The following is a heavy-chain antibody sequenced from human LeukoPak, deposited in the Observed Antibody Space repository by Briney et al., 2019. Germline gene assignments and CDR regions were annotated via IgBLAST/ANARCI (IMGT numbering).Heavy chain of an antibody. CDR1: GYSISSGYY. V-gene: IGHV4-61*01. Sequence: SETLSLTCTVSGYSISSGYYWGWLRQPPGKGLEWIGYIYYSGSTNYNPSLKSRVTISVDTSKNQFSLKLSSVTAADTAVYYCARVAEMATAALFDYWGQGTLVTVSS. J-gene: IGHJ4*02. D-gene: IGHD5-24*01. CDR3: ARVAEMATAALFDY. CDR2: IYYSGST.